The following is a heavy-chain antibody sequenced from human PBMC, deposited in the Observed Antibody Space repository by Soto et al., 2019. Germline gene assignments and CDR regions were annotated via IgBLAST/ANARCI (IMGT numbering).Heavy chain of an antibody. CDR3: AGDRRITIFGVVIGDAFDI. CDR2: ISAYNGNT. D-gene: IGHD3-3*01. CDR1: GYTFTSYG. Sequence: ASVKVSCKASGYTFTSYGISWVRQAPGQGLEWMGWISAYNGNTNYAQKLQGRVTMTTDTSTSTAYMELRSLRSDDTAVYYCAGDRRITIFGVVIGDAFDIWGQGTMVTVSS. J-gene: IGHJ3*02. V-gene: IGHV1-18*01.